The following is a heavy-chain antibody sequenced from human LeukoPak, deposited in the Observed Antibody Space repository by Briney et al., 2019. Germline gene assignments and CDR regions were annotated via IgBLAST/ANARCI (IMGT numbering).Heavy chain of an antibody. V-gene: IGHV4-59*08. J-gene: IGHJ3*01. Sequence: PSETLSLTCTVSGGSMTSDYWSWIRRPPGKGLEWLGNIYSSGSAKSSPSLKSRLTISVDTSKNQFSLRLSSVTAADTAVYYCARRRQISGYSPYAFDLWGQGTMVTVSS. CDR1: GGSMTSDY. CDR3: ARRRQISGYSPYAFDL. CDR2: IYSSGSA. D-gene: IGHD3-22*01.